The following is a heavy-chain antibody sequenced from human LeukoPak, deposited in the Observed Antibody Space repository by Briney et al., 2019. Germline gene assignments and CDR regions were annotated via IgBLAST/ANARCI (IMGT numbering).Heavy chain of an antibody. D-gene: IGHD3-10*01. CDR3: ARDPRRRITMVRGVIDY. Sequence: GGSLRLSCAASGFTFSSYSMNWVRQAPGKGLEWVSSISSSSSYIYYADSVKGRFTISRDNSKNTLYLQMNSLRAEDTAVYYCARDPRRRITMVRGVIDYWGQGTLVTVSS. J-gene: IGHJ4*02. CDR2: ISSSSSYI. CDR1: GFTFSSYS. V-gene: IGHV3-21*01.